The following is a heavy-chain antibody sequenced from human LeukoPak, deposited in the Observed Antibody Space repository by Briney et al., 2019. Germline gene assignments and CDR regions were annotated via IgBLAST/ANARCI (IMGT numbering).Heavy chain of an antibody. Sequence: GASVKVSCKASGGTFSSYAISWVRQAPGQGLEWMGRIIPILGIANYAQKFQGRVTITADKSTSTAYMELSSLRSEDTAVYYCARGYYGSGSRFQGAAFDIWGQGTMVTVSS. V-gene: IGHV1-69*04. CDR1: GGTFSSYA. J-gene: IGHJ3*02. CDR2: IIPILGIA. CDR3: ARGYYGSGSRFQGAAFDI. D-gene: IGHD3-10*01.